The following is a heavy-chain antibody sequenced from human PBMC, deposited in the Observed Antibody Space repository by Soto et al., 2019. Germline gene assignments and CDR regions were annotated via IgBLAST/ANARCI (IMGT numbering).Heavy chain of an antibody. J-gene: IGHJ5*02. D-gene: IGHD5-18*01. Sequence: SETLSLTCTVSGGSISIIGSFWGWFRQPPGKALEWLGNIFSSGSTYYNPSLKSRVTISIDTSKNQFSLRLSSMTAADTAVYFCAAGYTYGCFGPWGQGTQVTVSS. CDR1: GGSISIIGSF. CDR3: AAGYTYGCFGP. V-gene: IGHV4-39*01. CDR2: IFSSGST.